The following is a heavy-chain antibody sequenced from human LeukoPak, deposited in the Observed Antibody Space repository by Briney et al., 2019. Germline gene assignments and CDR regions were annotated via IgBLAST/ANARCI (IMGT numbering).Heavy chain of an antibody. V-gene: IGHV3-23*01. Sequence: GGSLRLSCAASGFTFSSYSMNWVRQAPGKGLEWVSAISSSGASTYYADSVKGRFTISRDNSKNTLYLQMNSLRTEDTAVYYCARDYYESSGYPPEPYDNWGQGTLVTVSS. J-gene: IGHJ4*02. CDR3: ARDYYESSGYPPEPYDN. CDR2: ISSSGAST. D-gene: IGHD3-22*01. CDR1: GFTFSSYS.